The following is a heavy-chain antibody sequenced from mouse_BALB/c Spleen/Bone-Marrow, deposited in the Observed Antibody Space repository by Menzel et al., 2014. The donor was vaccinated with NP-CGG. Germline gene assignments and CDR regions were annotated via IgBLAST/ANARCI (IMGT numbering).Heavy chain of an antibody. D-gene: IGHD4-1*01. V-gene: IGHV14-3*02. Sequence: EAQLVESGAELVKPGASVKLSCTASGFNIKDTYMHWVKQRPEQGLEWIGRIDPANGNTKYDPKFQGKATITADTSSNTAYLQLSSLTSEDTAVYYCARWEYYAMDYWGQGTSVTVSS. CDR3: ARWEYYAMDY. J-gene: IGHJ4*01. CDR2: IDPANGNT. CDR1: GFNIKDTY.